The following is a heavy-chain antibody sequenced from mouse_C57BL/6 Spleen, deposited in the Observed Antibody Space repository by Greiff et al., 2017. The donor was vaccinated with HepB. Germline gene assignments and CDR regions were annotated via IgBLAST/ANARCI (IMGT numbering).Heavy chain of an antibody. V-gene: IGHV1-80*01. Sequence: QVQLKQSGAELVKPGASVKISCKASGYAFSSYWMNWVKQRPGKGLEWIGQIYPGDGDTNYNGKFKGKATLTADKSSSTAYMQLSSLTSEDSAVYFCARSSIYYYGSSYVEAMDYWGQGTSVTVSS. D-gene: IGHD1-1*01. J-gene: IGHJ4*01. CDR2: IYPGDGDT. CDR3: ARSSIYYYGSSYVEAMDY. CDR1: GYAFSSYW.